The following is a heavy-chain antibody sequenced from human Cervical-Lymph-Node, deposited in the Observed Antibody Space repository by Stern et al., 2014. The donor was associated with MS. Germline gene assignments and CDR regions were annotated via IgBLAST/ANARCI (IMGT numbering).Heavy chain of an antibody. CDR2: IYYSGST. J-gene: IGHJ5*02. V-gene: IGHV4-39*01. CDR3: ARWAYSSGWYNWFDP. D-gene: IGHD3-22*01. Sequence: QVQLQESGPGLVKPSETLSLTCTVSGGSISSSSYYWGWIRQPPGKGLEWIGSIYYSGSTYYNPSLKRRVTISVDTSKNQCSLMLSSVAAADTAVYYCARWAYSSGWYNWFDPWGQGTLVTVSS. CDR1: GGSISSSSYY.